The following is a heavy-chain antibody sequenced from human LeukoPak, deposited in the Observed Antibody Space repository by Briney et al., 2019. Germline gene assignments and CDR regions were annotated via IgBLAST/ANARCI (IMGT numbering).Heavy chain of an antibody. Sequence: GGSLRLSCAASGFTFSSYSMNWVRQAPGKGLEWVSSISSSSSYIYYADSVKGRFTISRDNAKNSLYLQMNSLRAEDTAVYYCARAPYSYGSFDYRGQGTLVTVSS. V-gene: IGHV3-21*01. J-gene: IGHJ4*02. CDR1: GFTFSSYS. D-gene: IGHD5-18*01. CDR2: ISSSSSYI. CDR3: ARAPYSYGSFDY.